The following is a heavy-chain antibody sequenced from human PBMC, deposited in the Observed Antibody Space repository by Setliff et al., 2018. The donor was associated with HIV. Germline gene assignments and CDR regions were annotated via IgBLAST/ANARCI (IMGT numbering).Heavy chain of an antibody. CDR2: ISTYNGNT. CDR1: CYTFTAFG. D-gene: IGHD4-17*01. Sequence: GASVKVSCKASCYTFTAFGMNWLRQAPGQGPEWMGWISTYNGNTNYAQKFQGRVTMTTDTSTSTVYMELRSLRSDDTAVYYCAKDPSVTVTKIWGQGTMVTVSS. CDR3: AKDPSVTVTKI. J-gene: IGHJ3*02. V-gene: IGHV1-18*01.